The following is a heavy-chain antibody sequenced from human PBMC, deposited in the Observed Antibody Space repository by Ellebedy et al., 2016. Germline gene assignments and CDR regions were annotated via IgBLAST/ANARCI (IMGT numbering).Heavy chain of an antibody. CDR3: ARGVGSGWFDP. J-gene: IGHJ5*02. V-gene: IGHV3-33*08. D-gene: IGHD2-15*01. CDR2: IRYDGSNK. Sequence: GESLKISCAASGFTVSTNYMKWVRQAPGKGLEWLAVIRYDGSNKYYADSVKGRFTISRDNSKNTLYLQMNSLRAEDTAVYYCARGVGSGWFDPWGQGTLVTVSS. CDR1: GFTVSTNY.